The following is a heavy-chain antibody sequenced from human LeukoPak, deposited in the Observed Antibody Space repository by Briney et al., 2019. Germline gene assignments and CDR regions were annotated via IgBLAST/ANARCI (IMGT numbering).Heavy chain of an antibody. D-gene: IGHD6-19*01. V-gene: IGHV4-39*07. CDR3: ARAAVAGPGPRNWFDP. CDR2: MYSSGST. CDR1: GGSISSSSYY. Sequence: SETLSLTCTVSGGSISSSSYYWGWIRQPPGKGLEWIGSMYSSGSTYYNPSLKSRVTISVDTSKNQFSLKLSSVTAADTAVYYCARAAVAGPGPRNWFDPWGQGTLVTVSS. J-gene: IGHJ5*02.